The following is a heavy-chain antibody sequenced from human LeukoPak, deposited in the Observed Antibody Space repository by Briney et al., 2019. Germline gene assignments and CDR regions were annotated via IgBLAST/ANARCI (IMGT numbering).Heavy chain of an antibody. J-gene: IGHJ4*02. Sequence: GGSLRLSCAASGFTFSSSAMSWVRQAPGKGLEWVSSIIDSGGSTFYADSVKGRFTISRDNSKNTLYLQMNSLSAEDTAVYYCAKRDSVRRYYFDYWGQGTLVSVSS. V-gene: IGHV3-23*01. D-gene: IGHD2-8*01. CDR2: IIDSGGST. CDR1: GFTFSSSA. CDR3: AKRDSVRRYYFDY.